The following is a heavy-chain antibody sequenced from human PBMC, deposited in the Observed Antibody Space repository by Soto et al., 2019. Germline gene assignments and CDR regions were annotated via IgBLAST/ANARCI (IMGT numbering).Heavy chain of an antibody. CDR1: GLTFSSYA. CDR3: ARLHDYGDYVRLFDP. J-gene: IGHJ5*02. CDR2: ISSSSSYI. D-gene: IGHD4-17*01. Sequence: GGSLRLSCAASGLTFSSYAMNWVRQAPGKGLEWVSSISSSSSYIYYADSVKGRFTISRDNAKNSLYLQMNSLRAEDTAVYYCARLHDYGDYVRLFDPWGQGTLVTVSS. V-gene: IGHV3-21*01.